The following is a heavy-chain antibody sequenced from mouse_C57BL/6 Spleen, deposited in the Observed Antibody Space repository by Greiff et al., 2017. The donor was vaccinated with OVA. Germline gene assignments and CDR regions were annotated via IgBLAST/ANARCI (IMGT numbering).Heavy chain of an antibody. V-gene: IGHV1-50*01. Sequence: QVQLKQPGAELVKPGASVKLSCKASGYTFTSYWMQWVKQRPGQGLEWIGEIDPSDSYTNYNQKFKGKATLTVDTSSSTAYMQLSSLTSEDSAVYYCARRYGSSDWYFDVWGTGTTVTVSS. J-gene: IGHJ1*03. CDR2: IDPSDSYT. D-gene: IGHD1-1*01. CDR1: GYTFTSYW. CDR3: ARRYGSSDWYFDV.